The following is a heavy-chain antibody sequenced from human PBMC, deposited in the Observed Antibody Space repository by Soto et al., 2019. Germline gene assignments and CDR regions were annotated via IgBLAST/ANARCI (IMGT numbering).Heavy chain of an antibody. CDR2: IWNDGNGY. D-gene: IGHD6-13*01. V-gene: IGHV3-33*01. Sequence: SLRLSCAASGFTFNNYGMHWVRQAPGKGLEWVAVIWNDGNGYYYANSVKGRFTISRDNSKNTLYLQMSSLRAEDTAVYYCARRQISPPTRGAASARGGMDAWGQGTTVTSP. J-gene: IGHJ6*02. CDR1: GFTFNNYG. CDR3: ARRQISPPTRGAASARGGMDA.